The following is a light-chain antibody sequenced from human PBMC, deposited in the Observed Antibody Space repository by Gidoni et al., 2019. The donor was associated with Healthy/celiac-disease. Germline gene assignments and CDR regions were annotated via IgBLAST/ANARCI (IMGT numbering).Light chain of an antibody. CDR3: QQYGSSPGT. Sequence: VLTHSPGTLSLSPGERATLSCRASQSVSSSYLAWYQQKPGQAPRRLIYGASSRATGIPDRFSGSGSGTDFTLTISRLEPEDFAVYYCQQYGSSPGTFXQXTKVEIK. V-gene: IGKV3-20*01. J-gene: IGKJ1*01. CDR2: GAS. CDR1: QSVSSSY.